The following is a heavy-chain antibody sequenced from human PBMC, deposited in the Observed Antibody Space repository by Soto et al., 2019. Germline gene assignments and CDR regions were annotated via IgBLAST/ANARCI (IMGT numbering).Heavy chain of an antibody. CDR1: GFRFSDFY. CDR2: SRNKDDSYST. Sequence: GGSLRLSCAASGFRFSDFYMDWVRQAPGQGLEWVGRSRNKDDSYSTQYAASVEGRFTISRDDSQNSMFLQMNSLKIEDTAIYYCALNYYGLDVLGQGTTVTSP. J-gene: IGHJ6*02. CDR3: ALNYYGLDV. V-gene: IGHV3-72*01.